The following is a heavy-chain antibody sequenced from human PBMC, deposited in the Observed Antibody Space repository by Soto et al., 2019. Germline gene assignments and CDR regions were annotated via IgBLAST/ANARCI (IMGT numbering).Heavy chain of an antibody. D-gene: IGHD3-10*01. Sequence: QVQLVQSGAEVKKPGASVKVSCKASGYTFTSYGVSWVRQAPGQGLEWMGWLSAYNGNTNYAQKLQGRVTMTTDTATSTADMELRSRRSDDTAVYYCAREPDLWFGVQYDFDYLGQGTLVTVSS. V-gene: IGHV1-18*01. CDR1: GYTFTSYG. CDR2: LSAYNGNT. J-gene: IGHJ4*02. CDR3: AREPDLWFGVQYDFDY.